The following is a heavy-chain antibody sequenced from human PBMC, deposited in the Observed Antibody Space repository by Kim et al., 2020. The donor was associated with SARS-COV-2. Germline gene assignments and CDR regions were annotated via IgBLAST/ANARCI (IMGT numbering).Heavy chain of an antibody. Sequence: YYADSVKGRFTISRDNSKNTLYLQMNSLRAEDTAVYYCAREHQPLLYSDYWGQGTLVTVSS. CDR3: AREHQPLLYSDY. J-gene: IGHJ4*02. V-gene: IGHV3-30*01. D-gene: IGHD2-21*02.